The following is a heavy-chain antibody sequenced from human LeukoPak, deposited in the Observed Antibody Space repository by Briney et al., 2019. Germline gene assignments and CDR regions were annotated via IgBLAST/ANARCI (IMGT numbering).Heavy chain of an antibody. CDR1: GFTFSSYG. CDR2: ISYDGSNK. V-gene: IGHV3-30*18. Sequence: GGSLRLSCAASGFTFSSYGMHWVRQAPGKGREWVAVISYDGSNKYYADSVKGRFTISRDNSKNTLYLQMNSLRAEDTAVYYCAKDLHRGSFNLAWGQGTLVTVSS. CDR3: AKDLHRGSFNLA. J-gene: IGHJ5*02. D-gene: IGHD3-10*01.